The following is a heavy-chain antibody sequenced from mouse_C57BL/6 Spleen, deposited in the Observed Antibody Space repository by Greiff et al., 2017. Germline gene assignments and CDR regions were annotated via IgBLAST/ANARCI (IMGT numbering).Heavy chain of an antibody. D-gene: IGHD2-1*01. V-gene: IGHV1-64*01. CDR2: IHPNSGST. J-gene: IGHJ3*01. CDR3: AREEDGNYVGFAY. CDR1: GYTFTSYW. Sequence: SGAELVKPGASVKLSCKASGYTFTSYWMHWVKQRPGQGLEWIGMIHPNSGSTNYNEKFKSKATLTVDKSSSTAYMQLSSLTSEDSAVYYCAREEDGNYVGFAYWGQGTLVTVSA.